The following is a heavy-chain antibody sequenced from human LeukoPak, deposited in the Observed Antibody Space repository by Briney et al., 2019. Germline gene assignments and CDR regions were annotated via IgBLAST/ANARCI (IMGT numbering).Heavy chain of an antibody. CDR1: GFTFNTFA. CDR3: AKPPTSIRLPDVIDF. V-gene: IGHV3-23*03. J-gene: IGHJ4*02. CDR2: IYSGGST. D-gene: IGHD1-14*01. Sequence: GGSLRLSCAASGFTFNTFAMTWVRQAPGKGLEWVSVIYSGGSTYYADSVKGRFTISRDNSKSTLYLQMNSLRVDDTAVYYCAKPPTSIRLPDVIDFWGQGTLVTVSS.